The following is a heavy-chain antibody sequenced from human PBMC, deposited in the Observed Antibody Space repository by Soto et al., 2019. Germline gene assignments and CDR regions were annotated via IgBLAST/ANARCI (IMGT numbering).Heavy chain of an antibody. CDR3: AKADEMYYYDSSGYPCFDY. CDR1: GFTISTYA. V-gene: IGHV3-23*01. Sequence: EVQLLESGGGLVQPGGSLRLSCAASGFTISTYAMTWVRQAPGKGLEWVSAISGSGGSTYYADSVKGRFTISRDNSKNTLYLQMNSLRAEDTAVYYCAKADEMYYYDSSGYPCFDYWGQGTLVTVSS. J-gene: IGHJ4*02. D-gene: IGHD3-22*01. CDR2: ISGSGGST.